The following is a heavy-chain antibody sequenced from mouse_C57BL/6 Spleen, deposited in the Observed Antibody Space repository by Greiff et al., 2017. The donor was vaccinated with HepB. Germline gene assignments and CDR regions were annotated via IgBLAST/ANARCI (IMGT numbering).Heavy chain of an antibody. V-gene: IGHV1-64*01. Sequence: QVQLKQPGAELVKPGASVKLSCKASGYTFTSYWMHWVKQRPGQGLEWIGMIHPNSGSTNYNEKFKSKATLTVDKSSSTAYMQLSSLTSEDSAVYYCARDDYDVGDWFAYWGQGTLVTVSA. J-gene: IGHJ3*01. D-gene: IGHD2-4*01. CDR1: GYTFTSYW. CDR2: IHPNSGST. CDR3: ARDDYDVGDWFAY.